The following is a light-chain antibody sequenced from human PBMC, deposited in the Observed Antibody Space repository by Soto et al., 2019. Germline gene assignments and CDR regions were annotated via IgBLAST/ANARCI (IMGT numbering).Light chain of an antibody. CDR2: DAS. Sequence: DIQMTQSPSTLSASVGDRVTIACRASQSISEFLAWYQRKPGKAPELLIYDASNLETGVPSRFSGSGSGTEFTLTITSLQPDDLASYYCQQYSGYPLTFGGGTRVEIK. V-gene: IGKV1-5*01. CDR1: QSISEF. J-gene: IGKJ4*01. CDR3: QQYSGYPLT.